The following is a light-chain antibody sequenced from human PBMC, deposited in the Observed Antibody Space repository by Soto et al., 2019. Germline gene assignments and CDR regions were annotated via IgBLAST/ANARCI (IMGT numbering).Light chain of an antibody. Sequence: QSALTQPASVSGSPGQSITISCTGTTSDVGDYNYVSWYQQHSGKAPKLMIYEVTYRPSGVSNRFSGSKSGITASLTIFGLQAEDEAAYYCSSYTSSSTLIFGGGTKLTVL. CDR1: TSDVGDYNY. CDR2: EVT. V-gene: IGLV2-14*01. CDR3: SSYTSSSTLI. J-gene: IGLJ2*01.